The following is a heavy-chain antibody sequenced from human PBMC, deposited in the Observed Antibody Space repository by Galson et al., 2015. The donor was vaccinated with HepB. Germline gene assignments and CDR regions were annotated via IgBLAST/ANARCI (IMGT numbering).Heavy chain of an antibody. CDR1: GYTFTGYY. CDR2: INPNSGGT. V-gene: IGHV1-2*02. D-gene: IGHD6-13*01. Sequence: SVTVSCKASGYTFTGYYIHWVRQAPGQGLEWMGWINPNSGGTNYALKFQGGVTMTRDTSISTGYMELSRLRSDDTAVYYCARGLAAGFSYYFDYWGQGTLVTVSS. J-gene: IGHJ4*02. CDR3: ARGLAAGFSYYFDY.